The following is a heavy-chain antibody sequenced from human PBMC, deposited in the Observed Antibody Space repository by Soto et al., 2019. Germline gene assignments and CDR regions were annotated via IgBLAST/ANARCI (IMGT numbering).Heavy chain of an antibody. Sequence: QVQLVQSGAEVKKPGASVKVSCKASGYTFTSYYMHWVRQAPGQGLEWMGIINPSGGSTSYAQKFQGRVTMTRDTSTSTVYMELSSLRSEDTAVYYCARDGLCGGDCPSIGYWGQGTLVTVSS. CDR1: GYTFTSYY. J-gene: IGHJ4*02. V-gene: IGHV1-46*01. D-gene: IGHD2-21*02. CDR2: INPSGGST. CDR3: ARDGLCGGDCPSIGY.